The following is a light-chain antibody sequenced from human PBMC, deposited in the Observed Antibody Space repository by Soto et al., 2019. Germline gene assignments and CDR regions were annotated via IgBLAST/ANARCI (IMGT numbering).Light chain of an antibody. V-gene: IGKV3-20*01. J-gene: IGKJ1*01. CDR3: HQYGVLPKT. CDR1: QSISANY. Sequence: EILLTQSPGTMSLSPGDRAPLSCRASQSISANYLAWYQQKPGQAPRLLIYGVSIRATGIPDRFAGSGSGPDFTLTISRLEPEDFAVYYCHQYGVLPKTFGQGTKVDIK. CDR2: GVS.